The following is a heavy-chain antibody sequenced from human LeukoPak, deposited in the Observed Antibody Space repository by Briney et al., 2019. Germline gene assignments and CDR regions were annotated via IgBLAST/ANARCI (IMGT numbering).Heavy chain of an antibody. CDR2: ISSSSSTI. J-gene: IGHJ4*02. CDR1: GFTFSGYS. V-gene: IGHV3-48*01. D-gene: IGHD3-10*01. Sequence: PGGSLRLSCAAAGFTFSGYSMNWVRQAPGKGLEWVSYISSSSSTIYYADSVKGRFTISRDNAKNSLYLQMNSLRAEDTAVYYCARDNYYGSGSYDYWGQGTLVTVSS. CDR3: ARDNYYGSGSYDY.